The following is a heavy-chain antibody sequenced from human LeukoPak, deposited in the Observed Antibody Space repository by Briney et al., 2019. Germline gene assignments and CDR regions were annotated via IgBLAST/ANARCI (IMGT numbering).Heavy chain of an antibody. Sequence: ASVKVSCKASGGTFSSYAISWVRQAPGQGLEWMGGIIPIFGTANYAQKFQGRVTITADKSTSTAYMELSSLRSEDTAVYYCARAYRAELRVLYFDYWGQGTLVTVSS. CDR2: IIPIFGTA. CDR3: ARAYRAELRVLYFDY. CDR1: GGTFSSYA. J-gene: IGHJ4*02. D-gene: IGHD1-26*01. V-gene: IGHV1-69*06.